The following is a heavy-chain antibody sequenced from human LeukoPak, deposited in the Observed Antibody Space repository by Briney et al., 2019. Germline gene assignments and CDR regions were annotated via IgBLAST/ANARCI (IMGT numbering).Heavy chain of an antibody. CDR3: AREVSAPIYDSSGYYDRSFDY. D-gene: IGHD3-22*01. Sequence: GASVKVSCKASGYTFTSYYMHWVRQAPGQGLEWMGIINPSGGSTSYAQKFQGRVTMTRDMSTSTVYMELSSLRSEDTAVYYCAREVSAPIYDSSGYYDRSFDYWGQGTLVTVSS. CDR1: GYTFTSYY. J-gene: IGHJ4*02. CDR2: INPSGGST. V-gene: IGHV1-46*01.